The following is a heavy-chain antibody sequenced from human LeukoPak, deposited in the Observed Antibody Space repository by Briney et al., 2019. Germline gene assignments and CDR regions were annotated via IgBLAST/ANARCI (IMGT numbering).Heavy chain of an antibody. V-gene: IGHV3-30*04. CDR2: ISYDGSDK. D-gene: IGHD3-3*01. Sequence: PGGSLRLSCAASGFTFSSYAMHWVRQAPGKGLEWLAVISYDGSDKYYADSVKGRFTISRDNSKNTLYLQMSSLRAEDTAVYYCATDRGWRTSGYYLYYFEYWGQGTLVTYSS. CDR3: ATDRGWRTSGYYLYYFEY. CDR1: GFTFSSYA. J-gene: IGHJ4*02.